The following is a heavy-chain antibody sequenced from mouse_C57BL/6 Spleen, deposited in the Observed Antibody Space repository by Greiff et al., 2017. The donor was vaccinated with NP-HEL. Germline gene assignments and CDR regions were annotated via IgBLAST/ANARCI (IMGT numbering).Heavy chain of an antibody. CDR3: TREGMYDYDVHWYFDV. CDR1: GFTFSSYA. Sequence: EVKLMESGEGLVKPGGSLKLSCAASGFTFSSYAMSWVRQTPEKRLEWVAYISSGGDYIYYADTVKGRFTISRDNARNTLYLQMSSLKSEDTAMYYCTREGMYDYDVHWYFDVWGTGTTVTVSS. CDR2: ISSGGDYI. V-gene: IGHV5-9-1*02. J-gene: IGHJ1*03. D-gene: IGHD2-4*01.